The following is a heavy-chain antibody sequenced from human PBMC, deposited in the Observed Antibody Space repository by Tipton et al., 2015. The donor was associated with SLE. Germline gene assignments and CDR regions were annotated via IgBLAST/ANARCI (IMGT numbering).Heavy chain of an antibody. J-gene: IGHJ3*02. Sequence: SLRLSCAASGFTFSIHTIHWVRQSPGKGLEWVALISYDGSQKYYADSVKGRFTISRDNSKNTLYLQMNSLRADDTALYYCARPFCSSTSCYAGAFDIWGQGTVVTVST. CDR2: ISYDGSQK. CDR1: GFTFSIHT. D-gene: IGHD2-2*01. CDR3: ARPFCSSTSCYAGAFDI. V-gene: IGHV3-30*04.